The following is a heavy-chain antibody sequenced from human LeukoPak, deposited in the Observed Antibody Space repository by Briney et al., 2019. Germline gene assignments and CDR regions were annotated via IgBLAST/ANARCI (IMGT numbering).Heavy chain of an antibody. CDR2: IRSEAYGGTP. CDR1: GFTFSSYG. J-gene: IGHJ4*02. CDR3: TRDQTPYY. Sequence: GGSLRLSCAASGFTFSSYGMSRVRQAPGEGLGWVGFIRSEAYGGTPEYAASVKGRFTISRDDYKSIAYLQMNSLKTEDTVVYYCTRDQTPYYWGQGTLVTVS. V-gene: IGHV3-49*04.